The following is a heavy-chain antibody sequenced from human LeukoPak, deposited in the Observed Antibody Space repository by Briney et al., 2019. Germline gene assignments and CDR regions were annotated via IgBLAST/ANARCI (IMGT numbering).Heavy chain of an antibody. V-gene: IGHV4-59*01. CDR3: ARHSLGRDDAFDI. CDR1: GGSIGGYS. Sequence: PSETLSLTCSVSGGSIGGYSWTWVRQPPGKRLEYIGYISYTGITYYNPSLMSRVTISVATSKNQFSLKLASVTAADTAVYYCARHSLGRDDAFDIWGQGTMVTVSS. CDR2: ISYTGIT. D-gene: IGHD2-15*01. J-gene: IGHJ3*02.